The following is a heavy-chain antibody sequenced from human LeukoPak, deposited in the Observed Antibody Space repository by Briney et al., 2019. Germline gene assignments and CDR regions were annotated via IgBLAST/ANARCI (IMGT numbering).Heavy chain of an antibody. V-gene: IGHV1-18*01. Sequence: ASVKVSCKASGYTFTSYGISWVRQAPGQGLEWMGWISAYNGNTNYAQKLQGRVTMTTDTSTSTAYMELRSLRSDDTAVYYCAKPARITMIVEEYFDYWGQGTLVTVSS. CDR1: GYTFTSYG. J-gene: IGHJ4*02. CDR2: ISAYNGNT. D-gene: IGHD3-22*01. CDR3: AKPARITMIVEEYFDY.